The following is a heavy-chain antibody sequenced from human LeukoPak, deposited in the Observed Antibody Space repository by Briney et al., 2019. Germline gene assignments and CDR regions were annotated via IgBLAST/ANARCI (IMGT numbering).Heavy chain of an antibody. V-gene: IGHV3-20*04. CDR3: ARDRITMVRGVTHLRLFDP. CDR1: GFTFDDYG. CDR2: INWNGGST. D-gene: IGHD3-10*01. Sequence: TGGSLRLSGAASGFTFDDYGMSWVRQAPGKGLEWVSGINWNGGSTGYADSVKGRFTISRDNAKNSLYLQMNSLRAEDTAVYYCARDRITMVRGVTHLRLFDPWGQGTLVTVSS. J-gene: IGHJ5*02.